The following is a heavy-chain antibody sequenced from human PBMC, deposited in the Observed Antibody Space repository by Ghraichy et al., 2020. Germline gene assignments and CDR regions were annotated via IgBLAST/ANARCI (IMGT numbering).Heavy chain of an antibody. V-gene: IGHV3-11*01. CDR2: ISSSGSTI. D-gene: IGHD2-15*01. CDR3: ARRYCSGGSCQFDY. Sequence: GGSLRLSCAASGFTFSDYYMSWIRQAPGKGLEWVSYISSSGSTIYSADSVKGRFTISRDNAKNSLYLQMNSLRAEDTAVYYCARRYCSGGSCQFDYWGQGTLVTVSS. CDR1: GFTFSDYY. J-gene: IGHJ4*02.